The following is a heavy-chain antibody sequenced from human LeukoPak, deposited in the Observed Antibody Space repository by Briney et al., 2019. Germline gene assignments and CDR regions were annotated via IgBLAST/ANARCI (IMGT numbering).Heavy chain of an antibody. D-gene: IGHD3-22*01. Sequence: GGSLRLSCAGSGFTFSRNSMNWVRQAPGKGLEWVSSISSSSSYIYYADSVKGRFTISRDNAKNSLYLQMNSLRAEDTAVYYCARDRMYYYDSSGPQGYWGQGTLVTVSS. CDR3: ARDRMYYYDSSGPQGY. CDR2: ISSSSSYI. J-gene: IGHJ4*02. V-gene: IGHV3-21*01. CDR1: GFTFSRNS.